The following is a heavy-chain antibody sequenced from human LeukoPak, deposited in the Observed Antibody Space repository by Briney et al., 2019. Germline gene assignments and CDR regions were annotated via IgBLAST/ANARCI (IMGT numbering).Heavy chain of an antibody. Sequence: PSETLSLTCTVSGGSISSYYWSWIRQPPGKGLEWIGYIYYSGRTNYNPSLKSRVTISVDASKNQFSLKLSSVTAADTAEYYCARDAGNWYFDLWGRGTLVTVSS. CDR1: GGSISSYY. CDR3: ARDAGNWYFDL. CDR2: IYYSGRT. J-gene: IGHJ2*01. V-gene: IGHV4-59*01.